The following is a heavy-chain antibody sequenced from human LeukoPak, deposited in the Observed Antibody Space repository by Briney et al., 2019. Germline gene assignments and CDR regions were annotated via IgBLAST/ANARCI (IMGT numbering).Heavy chain of an antibody. V-gene: IGHV3-21*01. CDR3: AREVTDT. D-gene: IGHD2-21*02. CDR1: GFTFSSYS. Sequence: SGGSLRLSCAASGFTFSSYSMYWVRQAPGKGLEWVSSISSSSYISYADSVKGRFTISRDNTKNSLYLQMNSLRAEDTAVYYCAREVTDTWGQGTLVTVSS. J-gene: IGHJ5*02. CDR2: ISSSSYI.